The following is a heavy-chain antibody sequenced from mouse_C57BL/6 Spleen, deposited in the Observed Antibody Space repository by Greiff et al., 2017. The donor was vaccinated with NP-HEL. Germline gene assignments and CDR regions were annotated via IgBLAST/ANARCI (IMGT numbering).Heavy chain of an antibody. D-gene: IGHD1-1*01. Sequence: VQLQQPGAELVKPGASVKLSCKASGYTFTSYWMQWVKQRPGQGLEWIGEIDPSDSYTNYNQKFKGKATLTVDTSSSTAYMQLSSLTSEDSAVYYCARWGTVVAGGYYAMDYWGQGTSVTVSS. CDR2: IDPSDSYT. CDR1: GYTFTSYW. V-gene: IGHV1-50*01. J-gene: IGHJ4*01. CDR3: ARWGTVVAGGYYAMDY.